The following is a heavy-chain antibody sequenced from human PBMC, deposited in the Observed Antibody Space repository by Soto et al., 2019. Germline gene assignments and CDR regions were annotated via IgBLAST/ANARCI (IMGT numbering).Heavy chain of an antibody. V-gene: IGHV4-30-4*01. CDR3: ARDSGYYGSGSYYKSGGMDV. D-gene: IGHD3-10*01. J-gene: IGHJ6*02. Sequence: ASETLSLTCTVSGGSISSGDYYWSWIRQPPGKGQEWIGYIYYSGSTYYNPSLKSRVTISVDTSKNQFSLKLSSVTAADTAVYYCARDSGYYGSGSYYKSGGMDVWGQGTTVTVSS. CDR1: GGSISSGDYY. CDR2: IYYSGST.